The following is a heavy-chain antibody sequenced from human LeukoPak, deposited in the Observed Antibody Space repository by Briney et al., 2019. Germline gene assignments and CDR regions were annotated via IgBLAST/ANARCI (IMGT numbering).Heavy chain of an antibody. J-gene: IGHJ4*02. V-gene: IGHV1-2*02. CDR2: INPNSGGT. D-gene: IGHD5-12*01. Sequence: ASVNVSCKASGYTFTDYYMHWVRQAPGQGLEWMGWINPNSGGTNYAQKFQGRVTMTRDTSISTAYMELSSLRSDDTAVFYCARRYSGYFLDWGQGTLVTVSS. CDR1: GYTFTDYY. CDR3: ARRYSGYFLD.